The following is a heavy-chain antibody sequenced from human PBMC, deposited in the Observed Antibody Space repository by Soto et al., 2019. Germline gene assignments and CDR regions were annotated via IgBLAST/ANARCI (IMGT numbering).Heavy chain of an antibody. V-gene: IGHV3-30-3*01. CDR2: ISYDGSNK. CDR1: GFTFSSYA. Sequence: GGSLRLSCAASGFTFSSYAMHWVRQAPGKGLGWVAVISYDGSNKYYADSVKGRFTISRDNSKNTLYLQMNSLRAEDTAVYYCARTTTVAGTPEFDYRGQGTLVTGSS. J-gene: IGHJ4*02. D-gene: IGHD6-19*01. CDR3: ARTTTVAGTPEFDY.